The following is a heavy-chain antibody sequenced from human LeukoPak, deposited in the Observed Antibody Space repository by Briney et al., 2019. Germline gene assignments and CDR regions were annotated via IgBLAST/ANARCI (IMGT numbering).Heavy chain of an antibody. CDR2: IYYSRST. D-gene: IGHD3-22*01. Sequence: PSETLSLTCTVSGGSISSYYWSWIRQPPGKGLEWIGYIYYSRSTNYNPSLKSRVTISVDTSKNQFSLKLSSVTAADTAVYYCASHYYDSSGRDYWGQGTLVTVSS. J-gene: IGHJ4*02. CDR1: GGSISSYY. V-gene: IGHV4-59*01. CDR3: ASHYYDSSGRDY.